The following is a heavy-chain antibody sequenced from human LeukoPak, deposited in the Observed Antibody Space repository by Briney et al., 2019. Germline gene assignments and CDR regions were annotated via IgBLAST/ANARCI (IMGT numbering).Heavy chain of an antibody. CDR3: AKDPRKPDWNEIDY. Sequence: GGSLGLSCAASGFTFSNYGMGWVRQAPGKGLEWTSTISGSGVSTYYAGSVKGRFTISRDNSKNTLYLQMNSLRAEDTAVYYCAKDPRKPDWNEIDYWGQGTLVTVSS. CDR2: ISGSGVST. V-gene: IGHV3-23*01. J-gene: IGHJ4*02. CDR1: GFTFSNYG. D-gene: IGHD1-1*01.